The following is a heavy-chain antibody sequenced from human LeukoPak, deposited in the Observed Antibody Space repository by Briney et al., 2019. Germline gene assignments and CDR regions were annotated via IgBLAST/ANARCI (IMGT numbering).Heavy chain of an antibody. CDR3: ARVRRLVRAFDI. V-gene: IGHV4-39*01. Sequence: PSETLSLTCTVSGGSISSSSYYWGWIRQPPGKGLEWIGSIYYSGSTYYNPSLKSRVTISVDTSKNQFSLKLSSVTAADTAVYYCARVRRLVRAFDIWGQGTMVTVSS. CDR2: IYYSGST. J-gene: IGHJ3*02. D-gene: IGHD6-19*01. CDR1: GGSISSSSYY.